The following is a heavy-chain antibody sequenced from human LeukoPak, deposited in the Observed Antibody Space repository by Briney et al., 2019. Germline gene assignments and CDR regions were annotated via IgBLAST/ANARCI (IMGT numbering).Heavy chain of an antibody. Sequence: GGSLRLSCAASGFTFSSYAMSWVRQAPGKGLEWVSTFSGSGGSTYYAGSVKGRFTISRDNSKNTLYLQMNSLRADDTAVYYCAKSHHVTAIDYWGQGTLVTVSS. CDR2: FSGSGGST. D-gene: IGHD2-21*02. CDR3: AKSHHVTAIDY. V-gene: IGHV3-23*01. J-gene: IGHJ4*02. CDR1: GFTFSSYA.